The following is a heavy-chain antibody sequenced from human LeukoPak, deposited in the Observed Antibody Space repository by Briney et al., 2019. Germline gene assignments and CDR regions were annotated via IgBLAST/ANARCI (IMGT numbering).Heavy chain of an antibody. CDR3: ARVRHGGATSSPFDY. CDR1: GYTFTSYG. D-gene: IGHD1-26*01. CDR2: INPNSGGT. J-gene: IGHJ4*02. Sequence: ASVKVSCKASGYTFTSYGISWVRQAPGQGLEWMGWINPNSGGTNYAQKFQGRVTMTRDTSISTAYMELSRLRSDDTAVYYCARVRHGGATSSPFDYWGQGTLVTVSS. V-gene: IGHV1-2*02.